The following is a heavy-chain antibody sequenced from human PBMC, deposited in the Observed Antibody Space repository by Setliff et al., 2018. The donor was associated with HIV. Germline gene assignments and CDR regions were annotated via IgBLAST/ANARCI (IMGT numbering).Heavy chain of an antibody. CDR1: GYIFTDYY. V-gene: IGHV1-69-2*01. D-gene: IGHD2-2*02. CDR3: ATFPPPRIPQGTC. Sequence: GASVKVSCKASGYIFTDYYIHWVRQAPGKGLEWMGRVDPEHGETIYAEKFQGSVIITADLVTDTAYMDLSSLGSEDTAVYYCATFPPPRIPQGTCWGQGTQVTVSS. J-gene: IGHJ4*02. CDR2: VDPEHGET.